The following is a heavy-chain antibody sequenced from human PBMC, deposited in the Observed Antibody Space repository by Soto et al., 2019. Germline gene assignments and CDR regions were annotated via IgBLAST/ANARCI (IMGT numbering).Heavy chain of an antibody. V-gene: IGHV3-74*01. Sequence: PGGSLRLSCAASGFTFSSYWMHWVRQAPGKGLVWVSRINSDGSSTSYADSVKGRFTISRDNSKNTLYLHINSLRAEDTAVFYCARDPITMIVVVPPGGWFDPWGQGTLVTVS. CDR3: ARDPITMIVVVPPGGWFDP. CDR2: INSDGSST. J-gene: IGHJ5*02. D-gene: IGHD3-22*01. CDR1: GFTFSSYW.